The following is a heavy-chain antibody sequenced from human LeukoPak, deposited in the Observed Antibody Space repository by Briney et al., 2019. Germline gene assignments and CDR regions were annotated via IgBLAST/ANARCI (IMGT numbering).Heavy chain of an antibody. V-gene: IGHV4-59*08. J-gene: IGHJ4*02. CDR1: GCSISSYY. Sequence: SETLSLTCTVSGCSISSYYWSWIRQPPGKGLEWIGYIYYSGSTNYNPSLKSRVTISVDTSKNQFSLKLTSVTAADTAVYYCARRLVRGVSTYYFDYWGQGTLVTVSS. D-gene: IGHD3-10*01. CDR3: ARRLVRGVSTYYFDY. CDR2: IYYSGST.